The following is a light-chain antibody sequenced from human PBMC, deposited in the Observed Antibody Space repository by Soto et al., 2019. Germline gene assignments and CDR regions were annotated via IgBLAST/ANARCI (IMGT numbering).Light chain of an antibody. J-gene: IGKJ4*01. CDR1: QSSGTFS. CDR2: GVS. Sequence: EIVLTQSPGTLSLSPGERGTLSCRAGQSSGTFSLAWYQQKPGQAPRLLIAGVSVRASGIPDRFSGSGSGTDFTLTINRLEPEDFEVYYCLRYGDSPLTFGGGTKVDIK. V-gene: IGKV3-20*01. CDR3: LRYGDSPLT.